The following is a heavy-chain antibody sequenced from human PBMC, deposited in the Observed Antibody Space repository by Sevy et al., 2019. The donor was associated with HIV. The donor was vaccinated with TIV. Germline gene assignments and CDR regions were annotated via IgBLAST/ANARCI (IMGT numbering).Heavy chain of an antibody. CDR1: GFTFSNAW. CDR3: TTDQWMASFYMDV. D-gene: IGHD6-19*01. CDR2: IKSKTDGGTT. V-gene: IGHV3-15*01. Sequence: GSLRLSCAASGFTFSNAWMSWVRQAPGKGLEWVGRIKSKTDGGTTDYAAPVKGRFTISRDDSKNTLYLQMNSLKTEDTAVYYCTTDQWMASFYMDVWGKGTTVTVSS. J-gene: IGHJ6*03.